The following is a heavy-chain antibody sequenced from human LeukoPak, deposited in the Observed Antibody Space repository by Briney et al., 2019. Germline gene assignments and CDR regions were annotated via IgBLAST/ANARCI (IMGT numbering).Heavy chain of an antibody. D-gene: IGHD4-17*01. V-gene: IGHV3-33*01. CDR3: ARSPTVTRALDY. J-gene: IGHJ4*02. CDR2: IWYDGSNK. Sequence: PGGSLRLSCAASGFTFSSYGMHWVRQAPGKGLEWVAVIWYDGSNKYYADSVKGRFTISRDNSKNTLYLQMNSLRAEDTAVYYCARSPTVTRALDYWGQGTLVTVSS. CDR1: GFTFSSYG.